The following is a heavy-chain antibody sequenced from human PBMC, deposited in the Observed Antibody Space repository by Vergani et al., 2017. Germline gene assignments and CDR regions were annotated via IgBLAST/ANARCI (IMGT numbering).Heavy chain of an antibody. Sequence: EVQLVESGGGLVQPGRSLRLSCTASGFTFGDYAMSWVRQAPGKGLEWVGFIRSKAYGGTTEYAASVKGRFTISRDDSKSIAYLQMNSLKTEDTAVYYCTKAGQYDSDNFHDSWGQGALVTVAS. V-gene: IGHV3-49*04. J-gene: IGHJ1*01. CDR2: IRSKAYGGTT. CDR3: TKAGQYDSDNFHDS. CDR1: GFTFGDYA. D-gene: IGHD3-22*01.